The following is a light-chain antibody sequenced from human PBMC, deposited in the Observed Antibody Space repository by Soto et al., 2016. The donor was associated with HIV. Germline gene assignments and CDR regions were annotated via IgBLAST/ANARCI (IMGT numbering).Light chain of an antibody. V-gene: IGLV3-21*03. CDR2: DDS. CDR3: QVWHSGGDNYV. J-gene: IGLJ1*01. CDR1: NIGTKS. Sequence: SYVLTQPPSVSVAPGKTARISCGGNNIGTKSVHWYQQKPGQAPVLVVYDDSDRPSGIPERFSGSNSGSAATLTISRVEAGDEADYYCQVWHSGGDNYVFGPGTKVSV.